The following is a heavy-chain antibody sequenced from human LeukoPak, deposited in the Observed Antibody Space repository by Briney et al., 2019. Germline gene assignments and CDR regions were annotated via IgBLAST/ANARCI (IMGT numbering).Heavy chain of an antibody. D-gene: IGHD6-19*01. V-gene: IGHV3-7*04. CDR1: GFTFSSSW. CDR3: TRGAWYSDY. CDR2: INQDGSQK. Sequence: PGGSMRLSCAAAGFTFSSSWMSWVRQAPGKGLEWVATINQDGSQKNYVDSVKGRFIISRDNAKTSLDLQMNSLGAEDTAVYYCTRGAWYSDYWGQGALVTVSS. J-gene: IGHJ4*02.